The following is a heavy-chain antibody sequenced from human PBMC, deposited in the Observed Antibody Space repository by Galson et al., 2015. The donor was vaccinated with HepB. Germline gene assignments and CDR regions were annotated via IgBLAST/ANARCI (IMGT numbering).Heavy chain of an antibody. J-gene: IGHJ4*02. CDR3: ANMIAAAGTGDY. CDR1: GYTLTELS. Sequence: SVKVSCKVSGYTLTELSMHWVRQAPGKGLEWMGGFDPEDGETIYAQKFQGRVTMTEDTSTDTAYMELSSLRSEDTAVYYCANMIAAAGTGDYWGQGTLVTVSS. D-gene: IGHD6-13*01. CDR2: FDPEDGET. V-gene: IGHV1-24*01.